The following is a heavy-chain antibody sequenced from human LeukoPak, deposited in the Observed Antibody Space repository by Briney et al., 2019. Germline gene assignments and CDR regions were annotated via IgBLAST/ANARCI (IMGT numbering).Heavy chain of an antibody. CDR2: ISGSGGST. CDR3: AELGITMIGGV. J-gene: IGHJ6*04. D-gene: IGHD3-10*02. CDR1: GFNFSSYA. Sequence: GGALRLSCAATGFNFSSYAMSWVRQAPGKGLEGVSLISGSGGSTYYADSVKGRFTISRDNSKNSLYLQMNSLRAEDTAVYYCAELGITMIGGVWGKGTTVTISS. V-gene: IGHV3-23*01.